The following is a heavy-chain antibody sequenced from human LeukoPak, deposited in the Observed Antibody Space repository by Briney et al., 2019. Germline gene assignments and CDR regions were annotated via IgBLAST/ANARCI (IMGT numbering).Heavy chain of an antibody. J-gene: IGHJ3*02. CDR2: ISYYGSNK. Sequence: PGGSLRLSCEPSGFTFTSYAMHWVRPAPGKGLEWVAVISYYGSNKYYADSVKGRFTISRDNAKNTLYLQMNSLIAEDTAVYYCAKDSRAVAWDAFDIWGQGTMVTVSS. D-gene: IGHD6-19*01. V-gene: IGHV3-30-3*02. CDR1: GFTFTSYA. CDR3: AKDSRAVAWDAFDI.